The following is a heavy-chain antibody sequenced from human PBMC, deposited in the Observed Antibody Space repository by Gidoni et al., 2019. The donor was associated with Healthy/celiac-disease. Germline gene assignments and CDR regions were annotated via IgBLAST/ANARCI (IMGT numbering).Heavy chain of an antibody. CDR1: GYTFTSYG. D-gene: IGHD6-13*01. V-gene: IGHV1-18*01. CDR2: ISAYNGNT. Sequence: QVQLVQSGAEVKKPGASVKVSCKASGYTFTSYGISWVRQAPGKGLEWMGWISAYNGNTNYAQKLQGRVNMTTDTSTSTAYMELRSLRSDDTAVYYCASSSRPYYYYYMDVWGKGTTVTVSS. CDR3: ASSSRPYYYYYMDV. J-gene: IGHJ6*03.